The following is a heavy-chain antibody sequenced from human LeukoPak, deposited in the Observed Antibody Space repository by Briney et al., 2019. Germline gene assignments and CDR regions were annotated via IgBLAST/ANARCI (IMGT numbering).Heavy chain of an antibody. CDR3: ARTPAVTPDY. CDR2: IDPSDSYT. J-gene: IGHJ4*02. CDR1: GYSFTSYW. V-gene: IGHV5-10-1*01. Sequence: HGESLMISCKGSGYSFTSYWISWVRQMPGEGLEWTGRIDPSDSYTNYSPSFQGHVTISADKSISTAYLQWSSLKASDTAMYYCARTPAVTPDYWGQGTLVTVSS. D-gene: IGHD4-11*01.